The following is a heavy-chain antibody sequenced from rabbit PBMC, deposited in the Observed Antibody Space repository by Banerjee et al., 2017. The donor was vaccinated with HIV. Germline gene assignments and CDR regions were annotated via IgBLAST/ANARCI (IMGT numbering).Heavy chain of an antibody. Sequence: QLEESGGGLVKPEGSLTLTCTASGFSFSSSYNMCWVRQAPGKGLEWIACIYGGSSGSTYYASWAKGRFTISKTLSTTVTLQMTSLTGADTATYFCARDPGGSMDLWGPGTLVTVS. V-gene: IGHV1S45*01. J-gene: IGHJ4*01. CDR3: ARDPGGSMDL. CDR1: GFSFSSSYN. CDR2: IYGGSSGST. D-gene: IGHD2-1*01.